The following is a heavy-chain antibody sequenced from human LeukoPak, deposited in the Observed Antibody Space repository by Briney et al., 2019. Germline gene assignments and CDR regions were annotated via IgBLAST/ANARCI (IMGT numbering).Heavy chain of an antibody. J-gene: IGHJ4*02. CDR2: ISISGGTT. V-gene: IGHV3-23*01. D-gene: IGHD4-23*01. CDR1: GFTFSSYA. CDR3: AKDYGYGGNFDY. Sequence: GGSLRLSCAASGFTFSSYAMSWVRQAPGKGLEWVSVISISGGTTYYADSVKGRFTISRDNSKNTLYLQMNSLRAEDTAVYYCAKDYGYGGNFDYWGQGTLVTVSS.